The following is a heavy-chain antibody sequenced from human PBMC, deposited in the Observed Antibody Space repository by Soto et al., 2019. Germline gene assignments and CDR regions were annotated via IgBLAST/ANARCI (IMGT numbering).Heavy chain of an antibody. CDR3: SRDTLFGGEYYYYGMDV. J-gene: IGHJ6*02. CDR2: ISYDGRNK. Sequence: PGGSLRLSCAASGFTFSDYAMHWVRQAPGKGLECVAVISYDGRNKYYGDSVKGRFTISRDNSKNTVDLQMNSLRTEDTAVYYCSRDTLFGGEYYYYGMDVWGQGTTVTVSS. V-gene: IGHV3-30*04. CDR1: GFTFSDYA. D-gene: IGHD3-10*02.